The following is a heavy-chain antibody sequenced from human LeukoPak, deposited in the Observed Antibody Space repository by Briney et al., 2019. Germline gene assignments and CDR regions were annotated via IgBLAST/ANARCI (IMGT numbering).Heavy chain of an antibody. V-gene: IGHV3-15*01. Sequence: GGSLRLSCAASVFTFSKAWVNWFRQASGKRLEWVGRIRSKTDGGTADYAAPVKGRFTISRDDSKKMLYLQMNSLKTEDTAVYYCTTGERRGMPFDIWGQGTMVTVSS. CDR3: TTGERRGMPFDI. D-gene: IGHD1-1*01. CDR1: VFTFSKAW. CDR2: IRSKTDGGTA. J-gene: IGHJ3*02.